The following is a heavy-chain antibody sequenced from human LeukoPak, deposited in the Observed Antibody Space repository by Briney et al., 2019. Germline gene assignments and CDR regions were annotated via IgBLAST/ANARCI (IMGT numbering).Heavy chain of an antibody. CDR1: GHSFTSYW. V-gene: IGHV3-13*01. J-gene: IGHJ6*02. CDR2: IGSAGDT. Sequence: GESLKISCKGSGHSFTSYWIGWVRQATGKGLEWVSGIGSAGDTYYPDSVKGRFTISRDNAKNSLYLQMNSLRAGDTGVYYCVRVRTKCFDFLTGFYYYYVMDVWGQGTTVTVSS. D-gene: IGHD3-9*01. CDR3: VRVRTKCFDFLTGFYYYYVMDV.